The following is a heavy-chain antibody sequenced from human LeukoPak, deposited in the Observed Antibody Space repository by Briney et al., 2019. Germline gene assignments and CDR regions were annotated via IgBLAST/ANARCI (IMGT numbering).Heavy chain of an antibody. CDR2: INPTGGST. CDR1: GYTFTSYY. CDR3: ARGRAYDSSGYDLLDH. V-gene: IGHV1-46*01. J-gene: IGHJ4*02. Sequence: GASVNVSCKASGYTFTSYYMHWVRQAPGQGLEWMGIINPTGGSTSYAQKFQGRVTLTRDTSTTTVYMELYSLRSEDTAVYYCARGRAYDSSGYDLLDHWGQGTLVTVSS. D-gene: IGHD3-22*01.